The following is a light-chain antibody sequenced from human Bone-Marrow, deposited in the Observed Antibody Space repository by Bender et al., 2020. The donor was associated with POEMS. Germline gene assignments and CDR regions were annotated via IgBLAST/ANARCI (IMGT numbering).Light chain of an antibody. CDR3: TSHSNSFPLL. CDR2: GVH. Sequence: QSALTQPASVSGSPGQSITISCSGSVSDIGDYDYVSWYQHLPGQAPKLLIFGVHHRPSGVSPRFSGSKSGTTASLVISGLQAEDEADYYCTSHSNSFPLLFGGGTKVTVL. J-gene: IGLJ2*01. CDR1: VSDIGDYDY. V-gene: IGLV2-14*03.